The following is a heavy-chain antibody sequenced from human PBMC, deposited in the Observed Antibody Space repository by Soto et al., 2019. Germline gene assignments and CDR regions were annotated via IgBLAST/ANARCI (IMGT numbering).Heavy chain of an antibody. CDR2: IYYSGTT. CDR1: GYSISSSNW. D-gene: IGHD1-26*01. Sequence: QVQLQESGPGLVKPSDTLSLTCAVSGYSISSSNWWGWIRQPPGKGLEWIGYIYYSGTTYYNPSPKRGVTMSVDTSKTQFSLKLTSVTAVDTAVYYCARREIQGPIDYWGQGTLVTVSS. CDR3: ARREIQGPIDY. V-gene: IGHV4-28*01. J-gene: IGHJ4*02.